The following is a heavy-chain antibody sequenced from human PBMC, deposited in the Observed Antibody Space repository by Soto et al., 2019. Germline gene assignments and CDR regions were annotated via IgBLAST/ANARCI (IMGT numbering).Heavy chain of an antibody. CDR3: EASYRSGNWYFDY. J-gene: IGHJ4*02. CDR2: TSTSSTTK. CDR1: GFSFSAYS. V-gene: IGHV3-48*02. D-gene: IGHD3-10*01. Sequence: GGSLRLSCAASGFSFSAYSMNWVRQAPGKGLEWIAYTSTSSTTKDYADSVRGRFSISRANANDMLYLDMDKLRDEDTGIYYYEASYRSGNWYFDYWGLGTTVTVSA.